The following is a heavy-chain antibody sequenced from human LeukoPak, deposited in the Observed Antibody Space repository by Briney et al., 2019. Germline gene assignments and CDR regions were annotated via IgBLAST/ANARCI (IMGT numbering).Heavy chain of an antibody. Sequence: GGSLRLSCAASGFTFSSYWMSWVRQAPGKGLEWVANIKQDGSEKYYVDSVKGRFTISRDNAKNSLYLQMNSLRAEDTAVYYCARDGITGTTGDFDYWGQGTLVTVSS. CDR2: IKQDGSEK. CDR1: GFTFSSYW. V-gene: IGHV3-7*03. CDR3: ARDGITGTTGDFDY. J-gene: IGHJ4*02. D-gene: IGHD1-20*01.